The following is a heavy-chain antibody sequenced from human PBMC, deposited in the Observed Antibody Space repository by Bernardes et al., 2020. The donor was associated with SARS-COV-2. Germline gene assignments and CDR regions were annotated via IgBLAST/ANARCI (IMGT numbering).Heavy chain of an antibody. CDR2: ISPSGST. Sequence: SETLSLTCTVSGGAISSSSFYWGWVRQSPGKGLEWLGRISPSGSTSYNPSLNRRVIISVDTSKNQFSLKLRSVTAADTAVYYCARQDYGSGSYLGYWGQGTLVTGSS. V-gene: IGHV4-39*01. J-gene: IGHJ4*02. CDR1: GGAISSSSFY. CDR3: ARQDYGSGSYLGY. D-gene: IGHD3-10*01.